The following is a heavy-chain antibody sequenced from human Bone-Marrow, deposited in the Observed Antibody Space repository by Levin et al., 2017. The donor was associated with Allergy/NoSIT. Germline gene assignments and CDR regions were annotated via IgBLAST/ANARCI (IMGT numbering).Heavy chain of an antibody. CDR1: GDSLTTGIYY. CDR2: IYHSGRT. Sequence: SETLSLTCDVSGDSLTTGIYYWTWIRQHPGKGLEWIGYIYHSGRTYSNPSLQSRVAISVDISKNQFSLSLNFVTAADTAVYFCARGQTTVTNTDFFDLWGRGTLVTVSS. D-gene: IGHD4-17*01. V-gene: IGHV4-31*11. J-gene: IGHJ2*01. CDR3: ARGQTTVTNTDFFDL.